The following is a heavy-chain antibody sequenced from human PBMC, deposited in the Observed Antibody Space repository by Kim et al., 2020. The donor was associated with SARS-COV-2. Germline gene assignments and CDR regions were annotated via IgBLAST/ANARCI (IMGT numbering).Heavy chain of an antibody. J-gene: IGHJ6*02. CDR2: IYYSGST. V-gene: IGHV4-59*01. CDR1: GGSISSYY. D-gene: IGHD3-10*01. CDR3: ARGRDYYGSGSYPRYYYYGMDV. Sequence: SETLSLTCTVSGGSISSYYWSWIRQPPGKGLEWIGYIYYSGSTNYNPSLKSRVTISVDTSKNQFSLKLSSVTAADTAVYYCARGRDYYGSGSYPRYYYYGMDVWGQGTTVTVSS.